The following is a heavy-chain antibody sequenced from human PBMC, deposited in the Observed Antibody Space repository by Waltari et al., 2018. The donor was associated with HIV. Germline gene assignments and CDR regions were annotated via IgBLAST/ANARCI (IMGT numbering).Heavy chain of an antibody. CDR3: AKELRSGYSYYYYGMDV. D-gene: IGHD2-15*01. Sequence: QGQLVESGGGGVQPGGSMRRYCAASGVSSSISGMHWVHQAPGKGVGWVTFRRYDGNTKYYAGSVKGRFTTSRDNSKNTLYLQMSSLRAEDTAVYYCAKELRSGYSYYYYGMDVWGQGTTVTVSS. CDR1: GVSSSISG. V-gene: IGHV3-30*02. J-gene: IGHJ6*02. CDR2: RRYDGNTK.